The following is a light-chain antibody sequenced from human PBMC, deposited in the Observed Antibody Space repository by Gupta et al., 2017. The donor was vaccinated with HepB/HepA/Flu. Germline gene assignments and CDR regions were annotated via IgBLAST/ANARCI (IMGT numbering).Light chain of an antibody. CDR1: ESVTSH. CDR2: GAS. CDR3: QQRSSWPIP. V-gene: IGKV3-11*01. Sequence: EIVLTQSPATLSLSPGERATLSCRTSESVTSHLAWYHHRPGQAPRLLIYGASTRATGIPARFSGSGFGTDFTLTIRSLEPEDFGVYYCQQRSSWPIPLGQRTRLEI. J-gene: IGKJ5*01.